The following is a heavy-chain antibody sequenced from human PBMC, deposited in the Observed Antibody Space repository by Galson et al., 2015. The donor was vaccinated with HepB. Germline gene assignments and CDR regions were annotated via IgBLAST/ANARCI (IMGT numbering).Heavy chain of an antibody. CDR2: ISGSGGST. J-gene: IGHJ3*02. CDR3: ARGSAAGTWPDAFDI. V-gene: IGHV3-23*01. D-gene: IGHD6-13*01. Sequence: SLRLSCAASGFTFSSYAMSWVRQAPGKGLEWVSAISGSGGSTYYADSVKGRFTISRDNSKNTLYLQMNSLRAEDTAVYYCARGSAAGTWPDAFDIWGQGTMVTVSS. CDR1: GFTFSSYA.